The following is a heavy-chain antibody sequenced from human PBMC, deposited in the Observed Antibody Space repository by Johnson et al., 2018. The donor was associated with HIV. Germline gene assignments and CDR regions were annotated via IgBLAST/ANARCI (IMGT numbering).Heavy chain of an antibody. V-gene: IGHV3-66*01. CDR3: ARDSNRYAFDI. D-gene: IGHD2-8*01. CDR2: IYSDGST. J-gene: IGHJ3*02. CDR1: GFTVSSNY. Sequence: VQLVESGGGLVQPGGSLRLSCAASGFTVSSNYMSWVRQAPGKGLERVSLIYSDGSTYYADSVKGRFTISRDNSKNMVYLQMNSLRAEDTAVYYCARDSNRYAFDIWGQGTMVTVSS.